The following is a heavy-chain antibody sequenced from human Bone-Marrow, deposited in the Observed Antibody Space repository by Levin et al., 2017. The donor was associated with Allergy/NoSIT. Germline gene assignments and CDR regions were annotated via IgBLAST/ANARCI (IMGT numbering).Heavy chain of an antibody. V-gene: IGHV5-51*01. CDR3: ARMKWESGAFDM. Sequence: GWVRQMPGNGLEWMGYIYPGDFDTRYSQSFQGQVTLSSAHSISTASLQWSSLKASDTAMYYCARMKWESGAFDMWGQGTMVIVSS. D-gene: IGHD1-26*01. CDR2: IYPGDFDT. J-gene: IGHJ3*02.